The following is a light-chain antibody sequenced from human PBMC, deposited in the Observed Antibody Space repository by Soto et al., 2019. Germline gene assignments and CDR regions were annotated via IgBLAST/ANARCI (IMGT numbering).Light chain of an antibody. CDR3: QEHGSWPWT. CDR1: QSVSGSS. V-gene: IGKV3-20*01. Sequence: EIVLTQSPGTLSLSPGERATLSCRASQSVSGSSLAWYQQRLGQAPRLLIYDASSRATGIPDRFSGSGSGTAFTLTISRLEPDDLAVYYCQEHGSWPWTFGQGTKVEVK. J-gene: IGKJ1*01. CDR2: DAS.